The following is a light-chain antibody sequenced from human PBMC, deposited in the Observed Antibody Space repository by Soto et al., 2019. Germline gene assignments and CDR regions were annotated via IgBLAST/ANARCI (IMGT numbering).Light chain of an antibody. CDR3: QQYDRSPKT. Sequence: VWTQSAVTMSLSPGERATLSCRASQSVSSSYLAWYQQKPGQAPRLLIYGASSRATGIPDRFSGSGSGTDFTLTISRLEPEDFAVYYCQQYDRSPKTFGQGTKVDIK. CDR2: GAS. J-gene: IGKJ1*01. V-gene: IGKV3-20*01. CDR1: QSVSSSY.